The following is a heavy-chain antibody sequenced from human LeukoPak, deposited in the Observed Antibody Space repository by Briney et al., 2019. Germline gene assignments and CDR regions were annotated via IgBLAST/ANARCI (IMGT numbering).Heavy chain of an antibody. CDR1: GFTFSSYS. CDR3: AGSWFYRDYFEY. D-gene: IGHD3-10*01. J-gene: IGHJ4*02. V-gene: IGHV3-48*02. Sequence: GGSLRLSCAASGFTFSSYSMNWVRQAPGKGLEWVSYISSDSSTIYYADSVKGRFTISRDNAKNSLFLQMNSLRDEDTAVYYCAGSWFYRDYFEYWGQGTLVTVSS. CDR2: ISSDSSTI.